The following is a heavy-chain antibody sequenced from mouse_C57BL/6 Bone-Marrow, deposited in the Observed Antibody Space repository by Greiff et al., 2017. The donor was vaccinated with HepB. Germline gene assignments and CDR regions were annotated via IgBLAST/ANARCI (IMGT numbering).Heavy chain of an antibody. CDR1: GYTFTSYW. J-gene: IGHJ2*01. CDR2: IYPGSGCT. Sequence: VQLPQPGAELVQPGASVKLSCQASGYTFTSYWITWVMQRPGQGLEWVGDIYPGSGCTNYNEKFKSKATLTVDTSSSTAYMQLSSLTSEDSAVYYCARRVFYYYGSSSVGYWGQGTTLTVSS. D-gene: IGHD1-1*01. CDR3: ARRVFYYYGSSSVGY. V-gene: IGHV1-55*01.